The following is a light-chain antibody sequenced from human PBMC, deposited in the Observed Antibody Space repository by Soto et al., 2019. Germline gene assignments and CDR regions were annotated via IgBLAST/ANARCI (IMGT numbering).Light chain of an antibody. J-gene: IGKJ1*01. Sequence: DVVMSQSPLSLPVTLGQPASISCRSSQSLVKTDGITYLNWFHQRPGQSPRRLITRVSRRDSGVPDRFSDSGSGTDFTLKISRVEAEDVGVYYCMQGTSWPWTFGQGTKVDIK. CDR1: QSLVKTDGITY. CDR3: MQGTSWPWT. CDR2: RVS. V-gene: IGKV2-30*01.